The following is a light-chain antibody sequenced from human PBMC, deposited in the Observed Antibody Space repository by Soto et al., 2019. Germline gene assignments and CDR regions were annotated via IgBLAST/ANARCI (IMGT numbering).Light chain of an antibody. CDR3: SSYTTINTYV. CDR2: EVS. J-gene: IGLJ1*01. CDR1: SSDVGSYNS. Sequence: QSALTQPPSVSGSPGQSVTISCTGTSSDVGSYNSVSWYQQPPGTVPKLMIYEVSNRPSGVPDRFSGSKSGNTASLTISGLQAEDEADYYCSSYTTINTYVFGTGTKLTVL. V-gene: IGLV2-18*02.